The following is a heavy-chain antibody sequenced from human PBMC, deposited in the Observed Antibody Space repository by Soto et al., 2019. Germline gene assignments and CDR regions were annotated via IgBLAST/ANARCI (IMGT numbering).Heavy chain of an antibody. CDR3: AKDLGPPACFES. J-gene: IGHJ5*01. CDR1: GFTFNIYA. Sequence: EAQLLESGGDLVQPGGSLRLSCAASGFTFNIYAMSWVRQAPGKGLEWVSGIDGSSDSIYYADSVKGRFAISRDNSKNTLYLQLTSLRPEDTAVYHCAKDLGPPACFESWGQGTLVTVSS. D-gene: IGHD2-2*01. V-gene: IGHV3-23*01. CDR2: IDGSSDSI.